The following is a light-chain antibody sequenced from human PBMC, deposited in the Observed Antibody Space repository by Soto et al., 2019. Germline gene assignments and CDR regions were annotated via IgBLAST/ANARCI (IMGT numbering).Light chain of an antibody. J-gene: IGLJ2*01. CDR3: QIGDTDIAI. CDR1: SGHSTYI. CDR2: LEGSGSY. Sequence: QSVLTQSSSASASLGSSVKLTCTLSSGHSTYIIAWHQQQPGKAPRYLMKLEGSGSYNKGSGIPDRFSGSSSGADRYLTISNLQFEDEADYYCQIGDTDIAIFGGGTKVTVL. V-gene: IGLV4-60*02.